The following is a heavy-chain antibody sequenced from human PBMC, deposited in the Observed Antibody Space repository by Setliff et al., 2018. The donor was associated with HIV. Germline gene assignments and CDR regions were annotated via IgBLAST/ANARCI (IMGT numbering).Heavy chain of an antibody. D-gene: IGHD5-12*01. CDR2: IKQDGSDK. Sequence: PGVSLRLSCAASGFAFSGHQMSWVRQAPGKGLEWVAKIKQDGSDKYCVDSVKGRFTISRDNAKNSLYLQMNSLRAEDTAMYYCARDWRHGYDLNFDYWGQGTLVTVSS. J-gene: IGHJ4*02. CDR1: GFAFSGHQ. V-gene: IGHV3-7*01. CDR3: ARDWRHGYDLNFDY.